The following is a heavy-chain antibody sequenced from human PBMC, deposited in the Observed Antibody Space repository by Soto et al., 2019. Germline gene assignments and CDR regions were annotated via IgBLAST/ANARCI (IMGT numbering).Heavy chain of an antibody. V-gene: IGHV1-8*02. D-gene: IGHD5-18*01. CDR1: GGTFSSYA. CDR2: MNPNSGNT. J-gene: IGHJ4*02. CDR3: ARGRSYGFPFDY. Sequence: ASVKVSCKASGGTFSSYAISWVRQATGQGLEWMGWMNPNSGNTGYAQKFKGRVTMTRNTSISTAYMELSSLRSEDTAVYYCARGRSYGFPFDYWGQGTPVTVSS.